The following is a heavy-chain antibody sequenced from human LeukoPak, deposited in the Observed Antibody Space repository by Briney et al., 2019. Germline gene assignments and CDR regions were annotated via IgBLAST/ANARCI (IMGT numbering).Heavy chain of an antibody. CDR1: GGSISSSSYY. Sequence: PSETLSLTCTVSGGSISSSSYYWGWIRQPPGKGLEWIGSIYYSGSTYYNPSLKSRVTISVDTSKNQFSLKLSSVTAADTAVYYCSLISGSRWGSQELWGQGTLVTVSS. CDR2: IYYSGST. CDR3: SLISGSRWGSQEL. D-gene: IGHD6-13*01. J-gene: IGHJ4*02. V-gene: IGHV4-39*07.